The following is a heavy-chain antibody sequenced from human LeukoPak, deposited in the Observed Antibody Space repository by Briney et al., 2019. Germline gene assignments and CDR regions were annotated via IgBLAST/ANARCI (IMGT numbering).Heavy chain of an antibody. V-gene: IGHV1-69*04. J-gene: IGHJ4*02. CDR1: GGTFSSYA. CDR2: IIPILGIA. Sequence: ASVKVSCKASGGTFSSYAISWVRQAPGQGLEWMGRIIPILGIANYAQKFQGRVTITADESTSTAYMELSSLRYEDTAVYYCARLASGVTIFGVVEVWGQGTLVTVSS. CDR3: ARLASGVTIFGVVEV. D-gene: IGHD3-3*01.